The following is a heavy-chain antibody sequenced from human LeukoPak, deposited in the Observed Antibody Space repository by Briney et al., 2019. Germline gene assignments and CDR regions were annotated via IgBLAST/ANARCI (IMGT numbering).Heavy chain of an antibody. V-gene: IGHV3-21*04. CDR1: RFTFSSYT. D-gene: IGHD6-19*01. CDR2: ISSSSSYI. Sequence: GGSLRLSCAASRFTFSSYTMNWVRQAPGKGLEWVSSISSSSSYIYYADSVKGRFIISRDNAKNSLYLQMNSLRAEDTAVYYCARIREWLPRGGAFDIWGQGTMVTVSS. J-gene: IGHJ3*02. CDR3: ARIREWLPRGGAFDI.